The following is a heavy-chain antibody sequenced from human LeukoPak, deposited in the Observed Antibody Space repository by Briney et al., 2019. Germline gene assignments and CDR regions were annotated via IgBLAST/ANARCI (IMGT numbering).Heavy chain of an antibody. V-gene: IGHV1-69*05. Sequence: SVKVSCKASGGTFSSYAISWVRQAPGQGLEWMGGIIPIFGTANYAQKFQGRVTITTDESTSTAYMELSSLRSEDTAVYYCVGIAAAGTKGFDYWGQGTLVTVSS. CDR1: GGTFSSYA. J-gene: IGHJ4*02. CDR2: IIPIFGTA. D-gene: IGHD6-13*01. CDR3: VGIAAAGTKGFDY.